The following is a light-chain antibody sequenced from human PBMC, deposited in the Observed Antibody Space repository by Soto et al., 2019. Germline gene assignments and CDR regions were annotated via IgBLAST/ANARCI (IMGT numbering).Light chain of an antibody. V-gene: IGKV1-5*01. CDR1: QSVSDW. CDR2: DTS. Sequence: IQMTQSPSTLSASVGDRVTITCRASQSVSDWFAWYQQKPGNPPKLLIYDTSRLESAVPSRFSASGSGTEFTLTISSLQPDDFATYYCQQYNSYSVTFGQGTKVDIK. J-gene: IGKJ1*01. CDR3: QQYNSYSVT.